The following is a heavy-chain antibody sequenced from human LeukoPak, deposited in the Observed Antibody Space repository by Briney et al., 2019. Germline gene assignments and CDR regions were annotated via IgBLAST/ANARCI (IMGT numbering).Heavy chain of an antibody. Sequence: GASVKFSCKASGYTFTGYYMHWVRQAPGQGLEWMGWMNPNSGNTGYAQKFQGRVTMTRNTSISTAYMELSSLRSEDTAVYYCARRYCSGGSCYPNYYYYMDVWGKGTTVTISS. CDR2: MNPNSGNT. CDR1: GYTFTGYY. J-gene: IGHJ6*03. CDR3: ARRYCSGGSCYPNYYYYMDV. D-gene: IGHD2-15*01. V-gene: IGHV1-8*02.